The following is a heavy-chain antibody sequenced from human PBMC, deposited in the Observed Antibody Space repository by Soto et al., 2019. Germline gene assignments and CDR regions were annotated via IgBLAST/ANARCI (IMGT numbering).Heavy chain of an antibody. CDR2: IYYSGST. CDR1: GGSISSGDYY. Sequence: PSETLSLTCTVSGGSISSGDYYWSWIRQPPGKGLEWIGYIYYSGSTYYNPSLKSRVTISVDTSKNQFSLKLSSVTAADTAVYYCARCSGGSLVEATWFDPWGQGTLVTVSS. D-gene: IGHD2-15*01. V-gene: IGHV4-30-4*01. J-gene: IGHJ5*02. CDR3: ARCSGGSLVEATWFDP.